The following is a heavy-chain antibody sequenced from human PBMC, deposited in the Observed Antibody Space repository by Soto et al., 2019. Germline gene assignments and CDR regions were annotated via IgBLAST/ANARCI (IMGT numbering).Heavy chain of an antibody. V-gene: IGHV1-18*01. D-gene: IGHD6-19*01. CDR1: GYTFTSYG. J-gene: IGHJ4*02. CDR3: AKEMYSSGWYRYYFDY. CDR2: ISAYNGNT. Sequence: ASVKVSCKASGYTFTSYGISWVRQAPGQGLEWMGWISAYNGNTNYAQKLQGRVTMTTDTSTSTAYMELRSLRSDDTAVYYCAKEMYSSGWYRYYFDYWGQGTLVTVSS.